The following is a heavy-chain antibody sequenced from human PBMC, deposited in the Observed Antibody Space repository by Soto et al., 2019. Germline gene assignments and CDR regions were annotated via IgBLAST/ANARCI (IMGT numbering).Heavy chain of an antibody. Sequence: SLILSCAASGLTFSTYGMHWVRQAPGKGLEWVAVISYDEKNKYYVDSVKGRFTISRDNSKNTLFLQINSLRAEDTAVYYCAKEMSPLGYSFGLDSWGQGNMVTVYS. D-gene: IGHD5-18*01. CDR3: AKEMSPLGYSFGLDS. CDR2: ISYDEKNK. V-gene: IGHV3-30*18. J-gene: IGHJ4*02. CDR1: GLTFSTYG.